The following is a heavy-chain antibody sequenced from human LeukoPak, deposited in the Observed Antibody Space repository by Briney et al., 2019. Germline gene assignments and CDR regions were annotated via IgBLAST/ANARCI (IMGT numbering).Heavy chain of an antibody. J-gene: IGHJ6*04. Sequence: PSGTLSLTCAVSGGSISSSNWWSWVRQPPGKGLEWIGEINHSGSANYNPSLRSRVTISVDKSKNQFSLKVTSVTAADTAVYYCAATHCSSINCYGDYYYGMDVWGKGTTVTVSS. CDR3: AATHCSSINCYGDYYYGMDV. CDR2: INHSGSA. V-gene: IGHV4-4*02. D-gene: IGHD2-2*01. CDR1: GGSISSSNW.